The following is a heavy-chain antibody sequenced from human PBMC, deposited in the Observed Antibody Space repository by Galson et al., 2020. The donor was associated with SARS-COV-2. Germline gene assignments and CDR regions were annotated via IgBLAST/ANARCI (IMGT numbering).Heavy chain of an antibody. D-gene: IGHD3-3*01. CDR2: IIPVLDTP. Sequence: SVKVSCKASGGTFSTNAIAWVRQAPGQRLEWLGGIIPVLDTPNYAQKFQGRVTITADEPTSTAYIELRSLRSEDTAIYYCANAVVSGALDFWSGVSGMDVWGQGTTVIVSS. J-gene: IGHJ6*02. CDR3: ANAVVSGALDFWSGVSGMDV. CDR1: GGTFSTNA. V-gene: IGHV1-69*13.